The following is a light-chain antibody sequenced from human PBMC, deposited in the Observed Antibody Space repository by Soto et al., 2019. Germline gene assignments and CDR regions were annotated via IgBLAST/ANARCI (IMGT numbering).Light chain of an antibody. CDR2: EVT. Sequence: QSALTQPASVSGSPGQSITIFCTGTISDVGGYKYVCWYQQHPGKAPKLMIYEVTNRPSGVSNRFSGSKSGNTASLTISALHAEDEDDDYCSSATTTTTLVVFGGGTKVTVL. J-gene: IGLJ3*02. CDR3: SSATTTTTLVV. CDR1: ISDVGGYKY. V-gene: IGLV2-14*01.